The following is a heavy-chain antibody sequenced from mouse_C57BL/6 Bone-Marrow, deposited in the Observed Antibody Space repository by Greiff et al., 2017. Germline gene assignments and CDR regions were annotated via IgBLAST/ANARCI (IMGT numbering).Heavy chain of an antibody. CDR1: GFTFTDYY. J-gene: IGHJ2*01. D-gene: IGHD1-1*01. Sequence: EVKLMESGGGLVQPGGSLSLSCAASGFTFTDYYMSWVRQPPGKALEWLGFIRNKANGYTTEYSASVKGRFTISRDNSQSILYLQMNALRAEDSATYYCARYKGPYYGSSYDYFDYWGQGTTLTVSS. CDR3: ARYKGPYYGSSYDYFDY. V-gene: IGHV7-3*01. CDR2: IRNKANGYTT.